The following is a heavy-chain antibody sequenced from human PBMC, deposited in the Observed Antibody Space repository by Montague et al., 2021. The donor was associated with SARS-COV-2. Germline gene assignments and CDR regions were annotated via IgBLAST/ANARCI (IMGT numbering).Heavy chain of an antibody. J-gene: IGHJ5*02. V-gene: IGHV4-59*01. CDR2: IYYSGST. CDR3: ARRSLGYCSGGSCYSASDP. D-gene: IGHD2-15*01. Sequence: SETLSLTCTVSGGSISSYYWSWIRQPPGKGLEWIGYIYYSGSTNXNPSLKSRVTISVDTSKNQFSLKLSSVTAADTAVYYCARRSLGYCSGGSCYSASDPWGQGTPVTVSS. CDR1: GGSISSYY.